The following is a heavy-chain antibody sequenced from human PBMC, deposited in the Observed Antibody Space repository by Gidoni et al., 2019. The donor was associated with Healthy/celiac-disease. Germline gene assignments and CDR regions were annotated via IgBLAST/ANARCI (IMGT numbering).Heavy chain of an antibody. J-gene: IGHJ6*03. D-gene: IGHD2-2*01. Sequence: EVQLLESGGGLVQPGGSLRLSCAASGFTFSSYAMSWVRQAPGKGLEWVSAISGSGGSTYYADSVKGRFTISRDNSKNTLYLQMNSLRAEDTAVYYCAKIPAASRFGYYYYMDVWGKGTTVTVSS. CDR1: GFTFSSYA. CDR2: ISGSGGST. V-gene: IGHV3-23*01. CDR3: AKIPAASRFGYYYYMDV.